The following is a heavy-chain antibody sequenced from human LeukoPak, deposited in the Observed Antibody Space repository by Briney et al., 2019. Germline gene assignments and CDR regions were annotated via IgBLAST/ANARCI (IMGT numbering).Heavy chain of an antibody. CDR1: GFTISSYE. D-gene: IGHD2/OR15-2a*01. CDR2: ISSSGSTI. J-gene: IGHJ4*02. CDR3: ARVRFLLDY. V-gene: IGHV3-48*03. Sequence: PGGSLRLSCAASGFTISSYEMNWVRQAPGKGLEWVSYISSSGSTIYHADSVKGRFTISRDNAKNSLYLQMNSLRAEDTAVYYCARVRFLLDYWGQGTLVTVSS.